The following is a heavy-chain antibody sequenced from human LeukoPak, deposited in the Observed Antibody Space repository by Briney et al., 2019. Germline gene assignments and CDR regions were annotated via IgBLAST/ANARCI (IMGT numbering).Heavy chain of an antibody. CDR3: ARDAVRGPTVTPLSDYYYGMDV. V-gene: IGHV4-34*01. Sequence: PSETLSLTCAVYGGSFSGYYWSWIRQPPGKGLEWIGETNHSGSTNYNPSLKSRVTISVDTSKNQFSLKLSSVTAADTAVYYCARDAVRGPTVTPLSDYYYGMDVWGQGTTVTVSS. J-gene: IGHJ6*02. CDR2: TNHSGST. D-gene: IGHD4-4*01. CDR1: GGSFSGYY.